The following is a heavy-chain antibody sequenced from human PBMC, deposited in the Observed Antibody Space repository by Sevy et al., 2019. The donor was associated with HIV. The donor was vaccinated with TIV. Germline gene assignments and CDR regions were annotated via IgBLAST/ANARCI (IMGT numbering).Heavy chain of an antibody. J-gene: IGHJ5*02. CDR1: GFTFSSYS. V-gene: IGHV3-48*02. D-gene: IGHD3-10*01. CDR3: AGGSRKSSSITMVRGVMYWFDP. CDR2: ISSSSSTI. Sequence: GGSLRLSCAASGFTFSSYSMNWVRQAPGKGLEWVSYISSSSSTIYYADSVKGRFTISRDNAKNSLYLQMNSLRDEDTAVYYCAGGSRKSSSITMVRGVMYWFDPWGQGTLVTVSS.